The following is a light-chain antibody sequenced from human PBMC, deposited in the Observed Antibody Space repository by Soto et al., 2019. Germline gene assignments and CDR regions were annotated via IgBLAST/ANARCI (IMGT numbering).Light chain of an antibody. Sequence: DIQMTQSPSSLSASVGDRVTITCQASQDISNYLNWYQQKPGKAPKLLIYDASNLETGVPSRFSGSGSGTDFTFTISSLQPEEIATYYCQQYDKLPPFTFGPGTKGDSK. CDR3: QQYDKLPPFT. V-gene: IGKV1-33*01. CDR2: DAS. J-gene: IGKJ3*01. CDR1: QDISNY.